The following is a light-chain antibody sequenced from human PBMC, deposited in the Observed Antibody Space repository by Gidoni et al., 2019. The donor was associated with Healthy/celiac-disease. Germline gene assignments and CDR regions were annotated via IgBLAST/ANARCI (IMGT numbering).Light chain of an antibody. Sequence: QSVLTQPPSASGTPGQTVTISCSGSSYNIGSNTVTWYQQVPGAAPKVLISSNDQRPSGVPDRFSGSRSGTSASLSISGLQSEDEADYYCATWDDSLNGPVFGGGTKLTVL. V-gene: IGLV1-44*01. CDR3: ATWDDSLNGPV. CDR2: SND. CDR1: SYNIGSNT. J-gene: IGLJ3*02.